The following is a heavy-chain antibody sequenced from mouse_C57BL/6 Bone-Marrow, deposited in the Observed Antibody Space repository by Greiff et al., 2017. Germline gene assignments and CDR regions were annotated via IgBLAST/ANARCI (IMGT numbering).Heavy chain of an antibody. V-gene: IGHV10-1*01. J-gene: IGHJ4*01. Sequence: EVQRVESGGGLVQPKGSLKLSCAASGFSFNTYAMNWVRQAPGKGLEWVARIRSKSNNYATYYADSVKDRFTISRDDSESMLYLQMNNLKTEDTAMYYCVRQITTVVNDAMDYWGQGTSVTVSS. CDR1: GFSFNTYA. CDR2: IRSKSNNYAT. CDR3: VRQITTVVNDAMDY. D-gene: IGHD1-1*01.